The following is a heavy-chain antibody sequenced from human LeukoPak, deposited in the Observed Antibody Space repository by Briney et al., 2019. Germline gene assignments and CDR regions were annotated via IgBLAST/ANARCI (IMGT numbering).Heavy chain of an antibody. V-gene: IGHV3-21*01. J-gene: IGHJ4*02. Sequence: GGSLRLSCAASGFTFSSFAMNWVRQAPGKGLEWVSSISSSSSYIYYADSVKGRFTISRDNAKNSLYLQMNSLRAEDTAVYYCARDLTGTINYWGQGTLVTVSS. CDR3: ARDLTGTINY. CDR1: GFTFSSFA. CDR2: ISSSSSYI. D-gene: IGHD1-7*01.